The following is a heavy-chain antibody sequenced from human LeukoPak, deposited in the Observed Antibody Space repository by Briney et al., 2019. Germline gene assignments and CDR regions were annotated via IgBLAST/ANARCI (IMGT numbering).Heavy chain of an antibody. J-gene: IGHJ4*02. Sequence: PSETLSLTCTVSGGSLSRSTYYWGWIRRPPGRGLEWIGSIYYSGSTYYNPSLKSRVTVSVDTSKNQFSLKLSSVTAADTAVYYGVRGSTLRHYQYWGQGTLVTVSS. D-gene: IGHD3-16*01. CDR2: IYYSGST. V-gene: IGHV4-39*01. CDR1: GGSLSRSTYY. CDR3: VRGSTLRHYQY.